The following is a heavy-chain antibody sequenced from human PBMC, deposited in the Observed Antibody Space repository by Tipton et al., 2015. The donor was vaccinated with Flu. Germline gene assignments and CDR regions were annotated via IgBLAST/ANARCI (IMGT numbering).Heavy chain of an antibody. Sequence: GLVKPSETLSLTCAVYGGSFSGYYWSWIRQPPGKGPEWIGEINHSGSTNYNPSLKSRVTISVDTSKNQFSLKLSSVTAADTAVYYCGGYDFWSGYHYGVGWFDPWGQGTLVTVSS. D-gene: IGHD3-3*01. V-gene: IGHV4-34*01. CDR3: GGYDFWSGYHYGVGWFDP. CDR1: GGSFSGYY. CDR2: INHSGST. J-gene: IGHJ5*02.